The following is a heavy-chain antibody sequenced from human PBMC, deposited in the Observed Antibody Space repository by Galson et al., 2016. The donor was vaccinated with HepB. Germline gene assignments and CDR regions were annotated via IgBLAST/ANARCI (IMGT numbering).Heavy chain of an antibody. V-gene: IGHV1-18*01. CDR2: ISTYSGKT. CDR3: ARRRCSSKSCYWWYLDL. J-gene: IGHJ2*01. D-gene: IGHD2-2*01. CDR1: GYTFTNYG. Sequence: SVKVSCKASGYTFTNYGIGWVRQAPGQGLEWMGWISTYSGKTEYAQNFQGRVTMAIDTSASTAFMELRSLRSDDTALFYCARRRCSSKSCYWWYLDLWGRGTLVSVSS.